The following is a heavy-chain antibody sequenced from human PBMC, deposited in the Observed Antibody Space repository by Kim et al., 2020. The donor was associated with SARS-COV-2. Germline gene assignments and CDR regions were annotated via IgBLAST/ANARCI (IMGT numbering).Heavy chain of an antibody. V-gene: IGHV1-3*01. CDR3: ARGYYDILTGYYVGFDY. Sequence: QGRVTITRDTSASTAYMELSSLRSEDTAVYYCARGYYDILTGYYVGFDYWGQGTLVTVSS. D-gene: IGHD3-9*01. J-gene: IGHJ4*02.